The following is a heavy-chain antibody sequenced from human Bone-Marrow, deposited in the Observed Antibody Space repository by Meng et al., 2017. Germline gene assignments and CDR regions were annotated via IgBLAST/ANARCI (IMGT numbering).Heavy chain of an antibody. Sequence: VQLWGAGGGLVKPGGSLRLSYAASGFTFSDYYMSWIRQAPGKGLEWVSYISSSGSTIYYADSVKGRFTISRDNAKNSLYLQMNSLRAEDTAVYYCASYSSGWYPPTDWGQGTLVTVSS. CDR1: GFTFSDYY. J-gene: IGHJ4*02. CDR3: ASYSSGWYPPTD. V-gene: IGHV3-11*01. CDR2: ISSSGSTI. D-gene: IGHD6-19*01.